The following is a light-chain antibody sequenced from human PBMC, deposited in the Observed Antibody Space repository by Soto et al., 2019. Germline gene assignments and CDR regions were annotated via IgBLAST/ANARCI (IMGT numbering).Light chain of an antibody. CDR2: DAS. Sequence: DIQMTQSPSSLSASVGDKVTITCRASQSISSSLNWYQQKPGKAPKLLIYDASSLESGVPSRFSGSGSGTEFTLTISSLQPDDFATYYCQQYNSYPTFGQGTKVDIK. J-gene: IGKJ1*01. CDR1: QSISSS. V-gene: IGKV1-5*01. CDR3: QQYNSYPT.